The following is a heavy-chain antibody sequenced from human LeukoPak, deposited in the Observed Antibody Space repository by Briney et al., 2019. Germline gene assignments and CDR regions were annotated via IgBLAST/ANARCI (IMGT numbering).Heavy chain of an antibody. V-gene: IGHV4-4*07. CDR3: AREVAGTVGEKYVEGIDY. D-gene: IGHD6-19*01. J-gene: IGHJ4*02. CDR2: IYTSGST. Sequence: SETLSLTCTVSGGSISSHYWSWIRQPAGKGLEWIGRIYTSGSTNYNPSLKSRVTMSVDTSKNQFSLKLSSVTAADTAVYYCAREVAGTVGEKYVEGIDYWGQGTLVTVSS. CDR1: GGSISSHY.